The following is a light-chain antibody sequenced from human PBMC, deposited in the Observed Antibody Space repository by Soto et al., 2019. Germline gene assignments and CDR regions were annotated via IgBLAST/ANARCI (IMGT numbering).Light chain of an antibody. CDR2: EVR. CDR1: SSDIGGYDY. CDR3: CSYTRTSNHYF. J-gene: IGLJ1*01. V-gene: IGLV2-14*01. Sequence: QSALAQPASVSGSPGQSITISCTGTSSDIGGYDYVSWCQQRPGKAPKLMIYEVRYRPSGVSNRFSGSKSGNTASLTISGLQAEDEAVYYCCSYTRTSNHYFFGSGTQLTVL.